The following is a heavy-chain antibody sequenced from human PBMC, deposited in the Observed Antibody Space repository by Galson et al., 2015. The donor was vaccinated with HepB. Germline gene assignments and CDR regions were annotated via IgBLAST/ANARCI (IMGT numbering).Heavy chain of an antibody. CDR2: IKEDGSEI. CDR3: ARGWSYHDY. J-gene: IGHJ4*02. Sequence: SLRLSCAASGFTFSTDWMSWVRQAPGKGLEWVANIKEDGSEIYYVDSVKGRFTIFRDNAKNSLYLQMNSLRAEDTAVYYCARGWSYHDYWVQGILVTVSS. CDR1: GFTFSTDW. D-gene: IGHD1-26*01. V-gene: IGHV3-7*01.